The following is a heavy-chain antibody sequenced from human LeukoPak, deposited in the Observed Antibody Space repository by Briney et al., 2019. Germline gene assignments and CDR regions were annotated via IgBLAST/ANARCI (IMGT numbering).Heavy chain of an antibody. Sequence: GGSLRLSCAASGFTFSSYWMSWVRQAPGKGLEWVANIKQDGSEKYYVDSVKGRFTISRDNSKNTLYLQMNSLRAEDTAVYYCAKEQWLSNAFDIWGQGTMVTVSS. CDR1: GFTFSSYW. J-gene: IGHJ3*02. CDR2: IKQDGSEK. D-gene: IGHD6-19*01. V-gene: IGHV3-7*03. CDR3: AKEQWLSNAFDI.